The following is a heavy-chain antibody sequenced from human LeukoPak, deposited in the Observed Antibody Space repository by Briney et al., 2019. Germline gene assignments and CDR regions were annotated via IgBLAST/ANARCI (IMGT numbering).Heavy chain of an antibody. D-gene: IGHD2-15*01. CDR1: GFTFSSYA. CDR3: AKGGGVVVVAAITFDY. Sequence: PGGSLRLSCAASGFTFSSYAMSWVRQAPGKGLEWVSAISGSGGSTYYADSVKGRFTISRDNSKNTMYLQMNSMRAEDTAVYYCAKGGGVVVVAAITFDYWGQGTLVTVYS. J-gene: IGHJ4*02. V-gene: IGHV3-23*01. CDR2: ISGSGGST.